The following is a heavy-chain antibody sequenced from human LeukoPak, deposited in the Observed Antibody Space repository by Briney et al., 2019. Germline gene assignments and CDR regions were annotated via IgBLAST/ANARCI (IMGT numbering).Heavy chain of an antibody. CDR2: IYSDDDK. V-gene: IGHV2-5*02. CDR3: AHRGRYLTWFDP. D-gene: IGHD1-26*01. J-gene: IGHJ5*02. CDR1: GFSLTNSAVG. Sequence: KESGPTLMKPTQTLTLTCTFSGFSLTNSAVGVGSIRKPPGQALEWLALIYSDDDKRYNPSLKTRLSITKDTSKNQVVLTMTNVDLVDTATYFCAHRGRYLTWFDPWGQGTLVIVSS.